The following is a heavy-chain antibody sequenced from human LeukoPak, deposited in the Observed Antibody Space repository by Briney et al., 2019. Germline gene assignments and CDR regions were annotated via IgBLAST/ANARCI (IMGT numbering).Heavy chain of an antibody. J-gene: IGHJ3*02. D-gene: IGHD3/OR15-3a*01. Sequence: PGGSLRLSCAASGFTSSTYAMSWVGQAAGKGLEWVSTISGSGVSTYYADSVKGRFTISRDTSKNTLYLQMNSLRAEDTAVYYCAKQWRGTGDAFDIWGQGTVVTFSS. CDR2: ISGSGVST. CDR3: AKQWRGTGDAFDI. CDR1: GFTSSTYA. V-gene: IGHV3-23*01.